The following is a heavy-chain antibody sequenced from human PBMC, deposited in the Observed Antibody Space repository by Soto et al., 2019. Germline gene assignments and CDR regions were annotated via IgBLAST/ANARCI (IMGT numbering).Heavy chain of an antibody. CDR2: ISYDGSNK. J-gene: IGHJ4*02. D-gene: IGHD3-22*01. Sequence: PGGSLRLPCAASGFTFSTYTIHWVRQAPGKGLEWVALISYDGSNKYYADSVKGRFTISRDNSKNTLYLQMNSLRAGDTAVYFCARGSQYYYDGSGPLDCWGQGTLVTVSS. V-gene: IGHV3-30-3*01. CDR1: GFTFSTYT. CDR3: ARGSQYYYDGSGPLDC.